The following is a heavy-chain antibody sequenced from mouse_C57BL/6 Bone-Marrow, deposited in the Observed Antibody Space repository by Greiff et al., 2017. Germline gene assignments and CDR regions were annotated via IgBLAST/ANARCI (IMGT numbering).Heavy chain of an antibody. V-gene: IGHV1-81*01. CDR1: GYTFTSYG. D-gene: IGHD2-1*01. CDR2: IYPRSGNT. CDR3: AREVNYYSYYAMDY. J-gene: IGHJ4*01. Sequence: QVQLQQSGAELARPGASVKLSCKASGYTFTSYGISWVKQRTGQGLEWIGEIYPRSGNTYYNEKFKGKATLTADKSSSTAYMELRSLTSEDSAVYFCAREVNYYSYYAMDYWGQGTSVTVSS.